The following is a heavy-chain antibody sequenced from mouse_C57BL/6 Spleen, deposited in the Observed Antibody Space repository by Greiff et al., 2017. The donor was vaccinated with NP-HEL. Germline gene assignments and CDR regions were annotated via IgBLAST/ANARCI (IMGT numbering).Heavy chain of an antibody. J-gene: IGHJ4*01. V-gene: IGHV5-17*01. CDR3: ARKGWNYPYAMDY. CDR2: ISSGSSTI. D-gene: IGHD1-1*01. Sequence: EVKVVESGGGLVKPGGSLKLSCAASGFTFSDYGMHWVRQAPEKGLEWVAYISSGSSTIYYADTVKGRFTISRDNAKNTLFLQMTSLRSEDTAIYYCARKGWNYPYAMDYWGQGPSVTVSS. CDR1: GFTFSDYG.